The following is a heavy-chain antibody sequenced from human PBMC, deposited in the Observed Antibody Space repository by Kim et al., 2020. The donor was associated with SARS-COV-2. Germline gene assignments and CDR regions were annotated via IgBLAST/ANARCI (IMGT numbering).Heavy chain of an antibody. J-gene: IGHJ4*02. CDR1: GDSLSSDY. V-gene: IGHV4-4*07. CDR2: IYTSGRT. CDR3: ASALGH. D-gene: IGHD3-16*02. Sequence: SETLSLTCTVSGDSLSSDYWSWNRQPAGKGLEWIGRIYTSGRTNYNPSLQSRVTMSVDMSKNQFSLKLSSVTAADTAVYYCASALGHWGQATLVTVS.